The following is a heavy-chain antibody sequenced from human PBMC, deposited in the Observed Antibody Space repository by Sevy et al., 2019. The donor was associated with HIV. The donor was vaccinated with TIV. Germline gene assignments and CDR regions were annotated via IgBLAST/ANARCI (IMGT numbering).Heavy chain of an antibody. V-gene: IGHV3-15*01. CDR3: TAGVGTSDCDY. CDR1: GFSFTNAW. D-gene: IGHD1-26*01. CDR2: IKSKTDGGTR. J-gene: IGHJ4*02. Sequence: GGSLRLSCAASGFSFTNAWMSWVRQAPGKGVEWVGRIKSKTDGGTRDFAAPVKGRFAISRDDSKSTFYLQMDSLKTEDTGVYYCTAGVGTSDCDYWGQGILVTVSS.